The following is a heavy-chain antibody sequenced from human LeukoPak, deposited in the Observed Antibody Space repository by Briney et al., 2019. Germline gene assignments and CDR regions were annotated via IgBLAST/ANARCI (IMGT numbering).Heavy chain of an antibody. CDR1: GGSISSYY. CDR3: ARDGNSSSWYVYDY. CDR2: IYYSGST. Sequence: SETLSLTCTVSGGSISSYYWSWIRQPPGKGLEWIGYIYYSGSTNYNPSLKSPVTISVDTSKNQFSLKLSSVTAADTAVYYCARDGNSSSWYVYDYWGQGTLVTVSS. V-gene: IGHV4-59*01. J-gene: IGHJ4*02. D-gene: IGHD6-13*01.